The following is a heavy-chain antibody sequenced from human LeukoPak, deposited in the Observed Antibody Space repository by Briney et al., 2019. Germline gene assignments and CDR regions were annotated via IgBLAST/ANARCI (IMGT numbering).Heavy chain of an antibody. V-gene: IGHV3-48*04. CDR3: ARDLGLRRMI. Sequence: QPGGSLRLSCAASGISVNSNNMHWVRQAPGGGLEWVSYISAGSGTIYSADSVKGRFIISRDNAKNSLYLQMNSLRVEDTAVYFCARDLGLRRMIWGRGTLVAVSS. CDR1: GISVNSNN. J-gene: IGHJ2*01. CDR2: ISAGSGTI. D-gene: IGHD5-12*01.